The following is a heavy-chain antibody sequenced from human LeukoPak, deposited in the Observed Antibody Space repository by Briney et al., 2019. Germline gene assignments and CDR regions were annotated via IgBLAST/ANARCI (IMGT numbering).Heavy chain of an antibody. CDR1: GGSISSSSYY. CDR3: MPNWFDP. CDR2: IYYSGST. D-gene: IGHD2-2*01. Sequence: SETLSLTCTVSGGSISSSSYYWGWTRQPPGKGLEWIGSIYYSGSTYYNPSLKSRVTISVDTSKNQFSLKLSSVTAADTAVYYCMPNWFDPWGQGTLVTVSS. J-gene: IGHJ5*02. V-gene: IGHV4-39*07.